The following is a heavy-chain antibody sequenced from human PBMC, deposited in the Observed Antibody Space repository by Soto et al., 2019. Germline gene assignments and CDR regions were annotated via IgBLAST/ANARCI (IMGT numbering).Heavy chain of an antibody. CDR3: ARGSRMRIPAASGREYYDHGVEV. CDR2: INHRGSI. D-gene: IGHD2-15*01. J-gene: IGHJ6*02. CDR1: GGSFSGYY. Sequence: QVQLQQWGAGLLKPSETLSLTCAGYGGSFSGYYWSRIRQPPGKGLELIGEINHRGSINYNPSLRSRVTMSVDTSKYQYSLKLHSVTAADTFVFYCARGSRMRIPAASGREYYDHGVEVWGQGTAVIVSS. V-gene: IGHV4-34*01.